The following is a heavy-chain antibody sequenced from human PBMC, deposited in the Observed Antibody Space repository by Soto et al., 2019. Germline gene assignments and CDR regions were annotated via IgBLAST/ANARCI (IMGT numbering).Heavy chain of an antibody. V-gene: IGHV3-53*01. J-gene: IGHJ6*02. CDR3: ARDCSSTSCYTPHYGMDV. CDR1: GFSVSGNY. D-gene: IGHD2-2*02. Sequence: GGSLRVPCAASGFSVSGNYMSWVRQAPGKGLEWVSVIYSDGSTYYADSVKGRFTISRDNSKNMMYLQMNSLRAEDTAVYYCARDCSSTSCYTPHYGMDVWGQGTTVTVSS. CDR2: IYSDGST.